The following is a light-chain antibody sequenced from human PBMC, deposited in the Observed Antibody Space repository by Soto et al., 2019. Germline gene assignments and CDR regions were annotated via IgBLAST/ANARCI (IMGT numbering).Light chain of an antibody. CDR2: GAS. Sequence: IVLTHSPGTLSLSPEERATLSCRASQSVSSNYLAWYQQKPVQAPRLLIYGASSRATGIPDRFSGSGSGTDFSRLIRRLEREDFAVYYCKKYGRSYKWKLGQGPKVDI. V-gene: IGKV3-20*01. CDR3: KKYGRSYKWK. J-gene: IGKJ1*01. CDR1: QSVSSNY.